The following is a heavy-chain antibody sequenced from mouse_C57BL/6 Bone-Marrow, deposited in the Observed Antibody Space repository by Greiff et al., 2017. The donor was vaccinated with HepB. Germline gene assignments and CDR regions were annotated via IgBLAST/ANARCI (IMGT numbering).Heavy chain of an antibody. Sequence: QVQLQQPGAELVKPGASVKMSCKASGYTFTSYWITWVKPRPGQGLEWIGDIYPGSGSTNYNEKFKSKATLTVDTSSSTAYMQLSSLTSEDSAVYYCANFYYDYDGWFAYWGQGTLVTVSA. CDR3: ANFYYDYDGWFAY. D-gene: IGHD2-4*01. J-gene: IGHJ3*01. CDR2: IYPGSGST. V-gene: IGHV1-55*01. CDR1: GYTFTSYW.